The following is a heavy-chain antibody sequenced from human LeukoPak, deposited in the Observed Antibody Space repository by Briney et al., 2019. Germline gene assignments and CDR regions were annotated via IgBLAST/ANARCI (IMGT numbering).Heavy chain of an antibody. J-gene: IGHJ4*02. CDR3: TREYSSGWPFDF. CDR2: IRSKADSYAT. D-gene: IGHD6-19*01. Sequence: GGSLRLSCTASGFTFSDSAIRWVRQATGKGLEWVGRIRSKADSYATTYAASLKGRVTISRDDSRNRAYLQMSSLRTEDTAVYYCTREYSSGWPFDFWGQGTLVTVSS. CDR1: GFTFSDSA. V-gene: IGHV3-73*01.